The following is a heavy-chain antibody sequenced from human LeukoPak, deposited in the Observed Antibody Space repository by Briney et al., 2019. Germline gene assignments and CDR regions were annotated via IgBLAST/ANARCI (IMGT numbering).Heavy chain of an antibody. J-gene: IGHJ5*02. D-gene: IGHD4-11*01. CDR1: GGSISSYY. Sequence: SETLTLTCTVSGGSISSYYWSWIRQPAGKGLEWIGRIYTSGSTNYNPSLKSRVTISVDTSKNQFSLKLSSVTAADTAVYYCARTTTVTPNWFDPWGQGTLVTVSS. V-gene: IGHV4-4*07. CDR3: ARTTTVTPNWFDP. CDR2: IYTSGST.